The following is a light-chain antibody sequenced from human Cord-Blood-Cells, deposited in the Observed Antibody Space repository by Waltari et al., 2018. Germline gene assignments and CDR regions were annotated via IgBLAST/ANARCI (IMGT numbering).Light chain of an antibody. CDR3: SSYTSSSTNYV. CDR2: DVS. Sequence: QSALTQPASVSGSPGQSITISCTGTSSDVGGYNYVSWYQQHPGKAPKLMIYDVSNRPAGVSKRFSGSKSGNPASLTISGLQAEDEADYYCSSYTSSSTNYVFGTGTKVTVL. CDR1: SSDVGGYNY. V-gene: IGLV2-14*03. J-gene: IGLJ1*01.